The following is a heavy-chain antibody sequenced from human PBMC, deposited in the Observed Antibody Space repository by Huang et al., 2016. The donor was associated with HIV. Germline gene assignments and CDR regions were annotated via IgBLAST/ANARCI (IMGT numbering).Heavy chain of an antibody. CDR3: ARAKDTWDAYDI. CDR2: ISNDGSNN. D-gene: IGHD5-18*01. Sequence: QVQLVESGGGVVQPGRSLRLSCAASGFPFNNHAMHWVRQAPGKGLDWGAVISNDGSNNYYAGSVKGRFTISRDSSKSTLFLHMTSLRTEDTAVYYCARAKDTWDAYDIWGQGTMVIVSS. V-gene: IGHV3-30-3*01. J-gene: IGHJ3*02. CDR1: GFPFNNHA.